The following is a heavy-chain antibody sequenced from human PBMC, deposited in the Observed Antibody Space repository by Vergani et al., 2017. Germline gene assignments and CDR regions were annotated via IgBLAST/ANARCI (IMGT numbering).Heavy chain of an antibody. D-gene: IGHD6-19*01. Sequence: QVQLVQSGAEVKKPGASVKVSCKASGYTFTGYYMHWVRQAPGQGLEWMGWINPNSGGTNYAQKFQGRVTMTRDTSISIAYMELSRLRSDDTAVYYCAREAIGSAGNWAWFDPWGQGTLVTVSS. J-gene: IGHJ5*02. CDR1: GYTFTGYY. CDR3: AREAIGSAGNWAWFDP. V-gene: IGHV1-2*02. CDR2: INPNSGGT.